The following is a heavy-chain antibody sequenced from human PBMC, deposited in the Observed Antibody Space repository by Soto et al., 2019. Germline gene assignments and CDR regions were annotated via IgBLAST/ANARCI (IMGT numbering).Heavy chain of an antibody. Sequence: GASVKVSCKASGYTFTSYDINWVRQATGQGLEWMGWMNPNSGNTGYAQKFQGRVTMTRNTSISTAYMELSSLRSEDTAVYYCARAQPAPYYDFWSGSTAADFDYWGQGTLVTVSS. D-gene: IGHD3-3*01. J-gene: IGHJ4*02. CDR1: GYTFTSYD. CDR2: MNPNSGNT. V-gene: IGHV1-8*01. CDR3: ARAQPAPYYDFWSGSTAADFDY.